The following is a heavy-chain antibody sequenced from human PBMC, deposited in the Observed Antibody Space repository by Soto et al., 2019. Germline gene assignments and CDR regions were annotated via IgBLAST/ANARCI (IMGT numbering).Heavy chain of an antibody. V-gene: IGHV3-48*01. CDR3: ARGDWAYCGGDCYSPMDV. CDR2: ISSSSSTI. D-gene: IGHD2-21*02. J-gene: IGHJ6*02. Sequence: EVQLVESGGGLVQPGGSLRLSCAASGFTFSSYSMNWVHQAPGKGLEWVSYISSSSSTIYYADSVKGRFTISRDNAKNSLYLQMNSLRAEDTAVYYCARGDWAYCGGDCYSPMDVWGQGTTVTVSS. CDR1: GFTFSSYS.